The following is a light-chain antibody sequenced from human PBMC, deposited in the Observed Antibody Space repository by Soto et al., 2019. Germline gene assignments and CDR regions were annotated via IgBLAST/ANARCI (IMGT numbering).Light chain of an antibody. V-gene: IGKV1D-8*03. CDR2: AAS. J-gene: IGKJ1*01. CDR1: QGISIY. Sequence: VVWRTQSPSLLSASTGDRVTISCRMSQGISIYLAWYQQKPGKAPELLIYAASTLQSGVPSRFSGSGSGTEFTLTISSLQPDDFATYYCQQYNSYSTWTFGQGTKVDIK. CDR3: QQYNSYSTWT.